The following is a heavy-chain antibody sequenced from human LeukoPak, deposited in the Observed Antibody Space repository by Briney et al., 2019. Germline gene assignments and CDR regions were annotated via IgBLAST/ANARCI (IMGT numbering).Heavy chain of an antibody. V-gene: IGHV4-59*12. Sequence: KPSETLSLTCTVSGGSISSYYWSWIRQPPGKGLEWIGYIYYSGSTNYNPSLKSRVTISVDTSKNQFSLKLSSVTAADTAVYYCARKPDPYSGYDLPDAFDIWGQGTMVTVSS. CDR3: ARKPDPYSGYDLPDAFDI. CDR1: GGSISSYY. CDR2: IYYSGST. D-gene: IGHD5-12*01. J-gene: IGHJ3*02.